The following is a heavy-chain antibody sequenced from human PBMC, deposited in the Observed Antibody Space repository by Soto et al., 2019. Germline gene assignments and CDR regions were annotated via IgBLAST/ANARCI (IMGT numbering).Heavy chain of an antibody. J-gene: IGHJ6*02. V-gene: IGHV1-46*01. D-gene: IGHD4-17*01. CDR1: GYTFSNYY. CDR3: ARGPKLTHFGDRGYYGMDV. CDR2: INPGGGGT. Sequence: QVHLVQSGAEVKKPGASVTFPCKASGYTFSNYYMHWVRQAPGQGLEWVGIINPGGGGTTYAQNCQVRVTMTRYTSTSTVYVELNSLRYEDTAVYYCARGPKLTHFGDRGYYGMDVWGHGTTVTVSS.